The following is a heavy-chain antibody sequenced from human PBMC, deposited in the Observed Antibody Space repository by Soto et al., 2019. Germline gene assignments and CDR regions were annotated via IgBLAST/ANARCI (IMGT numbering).Heavy chain of an antibody. CDR2: ISGSGGST. Sequence: PGGSLRLSCPASGFTFSSYAMSWVRQAPGKGLEWVSAISGSGGSTYYADSVKGRFTISRDNSKNTLYLQMNSLRAEDTAVYYCAKXRYCSGGSCYSYGYFDYWGQGTLVTVSS. CDR1: GFTFSSYA. CDR3: AKXRYCSGGSCYSYGYFDY. V-gene: IGHV3-23*01. D-gene: IGHD2-15*01. J-gene: IGHJ4*02.